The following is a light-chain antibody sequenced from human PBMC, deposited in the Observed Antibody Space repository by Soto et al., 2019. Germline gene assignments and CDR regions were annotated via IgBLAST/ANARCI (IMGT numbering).Light chain of an antibody. Sequence: DIQMTQSPSSPSASVGDRVTITCRASQSISSYLNWYQQKPGKAPKLLIYAASSLQSGVPSRFSGSGSGTDFPLNISSLQPEDFATYYCQQSYSTPQTFGQGTKVEIK. J-gene: IGKJ1*01. V-gene: IGKV1-39*01. CDR3: QQSYSTPQT. CDR1: QSISSY. CDR2: AAS.